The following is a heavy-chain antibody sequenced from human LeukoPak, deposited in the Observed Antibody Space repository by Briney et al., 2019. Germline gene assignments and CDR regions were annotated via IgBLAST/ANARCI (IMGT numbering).Heavy chain of an antibody. V-gene: IGHV3-21*01. CDR2: ISSSSSYI. J-gene: IGHJ5*02. CDR1: GFTFSSYS. D-gene: IGHD5-12*01. Sequence: PGGSLRLSCAASGFTFSSYSMNWVRQAPGKGLEWVSSISSSSSYIYYADSVKGRFTISRDNAKNPLYLQMNSLRAEDTAVYYCARVVATINNWFDPWGQGTLVTVSS. CDR3: ARVVATINNWFDP.